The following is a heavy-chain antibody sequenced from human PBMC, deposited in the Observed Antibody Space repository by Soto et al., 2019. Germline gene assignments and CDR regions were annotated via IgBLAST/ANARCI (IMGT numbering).Heavy chain of an antibody. CDR3: ARMVASSGYYYHPDY. J-gene: IGHJ4*02. D-gene: IGHD3-22*01. Sequence: SGPTLVNPTETLTLTCTVSGFSLSNARMGVSWIRQPPGTALEWLAHIFSNDEKSYSTSLKSRLTISKDTSKSQVVLTMTNMDPVDTATYYCARMVASSGYYYHPDYWGQGTLVTVSS. CDR1: GFSLSNARMG. V-gene: IGHV2-26*01. CDR2: IFSNDEK.